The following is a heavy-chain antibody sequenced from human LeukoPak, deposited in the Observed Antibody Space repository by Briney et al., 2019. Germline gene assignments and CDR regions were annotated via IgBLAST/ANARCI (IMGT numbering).Heavy chain of an antibody. J-gene: IGHJ4*02. D-gene: IGHD6-13*01. CDR3: ARAYSSSWYAKYFDY. CDR2: ISSSGSTI. CDR1: GFTFSSYE. V-gene: IGHV3-48*03. Sequence: GGSLRLSCAASGFTFSSYEMNWVRQAPGKGLEWVSYISSSGSTIYYADSVKGRFTISRDNAKNSLYLQMNSLRAEDTAVYYCARAYSSSWYAKYFDYWGQGTLVTVSP.